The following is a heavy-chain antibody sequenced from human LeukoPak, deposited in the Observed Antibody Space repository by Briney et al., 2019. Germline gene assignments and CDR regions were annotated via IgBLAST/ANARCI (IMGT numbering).Heavy chain of an antibody. CDR3: ATSYYGSGSYMDY. CDR1: GYTLTELS. CDR2: FDPEDGET. Sequence: ASVKVSCKVSGYTLTELSMHWVRQAPGKGLEWMGGFDPEDGETIYAQKFQGRVTMTENTSTDTAYMELSSLRSEDTAVYYCATSYYGSGSYMDYWGQGTLVTVSS. D-gene: IGHD3-10*01. J-gene: IGHJ4*02. V-gene: IGHV1-24*01.